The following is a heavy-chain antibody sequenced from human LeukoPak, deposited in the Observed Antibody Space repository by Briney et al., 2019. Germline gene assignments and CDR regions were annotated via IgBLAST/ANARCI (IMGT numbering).Heavy chain of an antibody. CDR2: IDVTTGIS. V-gene: IGHV3-23*01. CDR3: ARYTGTNWGYSFDY. J-gene: IGHJ4*02. D-gene: IGHD7-27*01. Sequence: GGSLRLSCAASGFTFSTYSMGWVRQAPGKGLGWVSTIDVTTGISSYADSVKGRFTISRDNFQNTLFLQLNNLRVDGTAVYYCARYTGTNWGYSFDYWGQGTLVTVSS. CDR1: GFTFSTYS.